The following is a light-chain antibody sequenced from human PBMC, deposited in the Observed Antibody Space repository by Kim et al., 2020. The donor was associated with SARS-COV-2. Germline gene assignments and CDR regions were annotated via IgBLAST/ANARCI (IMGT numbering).Light chain of an antibody. CDR3: QQYSSSPAT. V-gene: IGKV3-20*01. CDR1: QSVSSNY. J-gene: IGKJ1*01. Sequence: SPGERAPLSCRANQSVSSNYLAWYQQKPGQAPRLLIYGASSRATGIPDRFSGSGSGTDFTLTITRLEPEDFAVYYCQQYSSSPATFGQGTKVDIK. CDR2: GAS.